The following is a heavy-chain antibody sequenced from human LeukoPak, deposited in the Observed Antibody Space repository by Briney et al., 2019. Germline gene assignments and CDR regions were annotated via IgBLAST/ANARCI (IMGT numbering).Heavy chain of an antibody. J-gene: IGHJ3*02. V-gene: IGHV4-59*01. D-gene: IGHD5-24*01. CDR3: ARVGYNSAFDI. CDR2: IFYSGNT. CDR1: GGSISTYY. Sequence: SETLSLTCTVSGGSISTYYWSWIRQPPGKGLEWIGYIFYSGNTNYNPSPKSRVTISVDTSKNQFSLKLSSVTAADTAVYYCARVGYNSAFDIWGQGTMVTVSS.